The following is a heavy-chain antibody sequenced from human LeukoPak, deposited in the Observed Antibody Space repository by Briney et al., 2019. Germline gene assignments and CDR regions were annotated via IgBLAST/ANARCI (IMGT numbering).Heavy chain of an antibody. J-gene: IGHJ4*02. CDR2: IDPSDSYT. CDR3: ARQVFGVVTHIDY. V-gene: IGHV5-10-1*01. Sequence: GESLKISCKGSGYSFTSYWISWVRQMPGKGLEWMGRIDPSDSYTNYSPSFQGHVTISADKSISTAYLQWSSLKASDTAMYYCARQVFGVVTHIDYWGQGTLVTVSS. D-gene: IGHD3-3*01. CDR1: GYSFTSYW.